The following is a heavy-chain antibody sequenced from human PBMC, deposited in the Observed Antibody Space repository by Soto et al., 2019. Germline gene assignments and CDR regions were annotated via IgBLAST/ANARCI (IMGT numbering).Heavy chain of an antibody. CDR1: GGTFSSYA. J-gene: IGHJ6*02. CDR3: ARSSIAALGGVGAYYYYYGMDV. V-gene: IGHV1-69*13. Sequence: SVKVSCKASGGTFSSYAISWVRQAPGQGLEWMGGIIPIFGTANYAQKFQGRVTITADESTSTAYMELSSLRSEDTAVYYCARSSIAALGGVGAYYYYYGMDVWGQGTTVTVSS. CDR2: IIPIFGTA. D-gene: IGHD6-6*01.